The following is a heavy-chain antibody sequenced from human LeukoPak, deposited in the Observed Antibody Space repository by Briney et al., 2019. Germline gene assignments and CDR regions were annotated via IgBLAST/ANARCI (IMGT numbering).Heavy chain of an antibody. D-gene: IGHD2-2*02. CDR1: GFTFSSYA. CDR3: AKDPNPREYQLLYGY. J-gene: IGHJ4*02. CDR2: ISGSGGST. Sequence: GGSLRLSCAASGFTFSSYAMSWVRQAPGKGLEWVSGISGSGGSTYYADSVKGRFTISRDNSKNTLYLQMDSLRAEDTVVYYCAKDPNPREYQLLYGYWGQGTLVTVSS. V-gene: IGHV3-23*01.